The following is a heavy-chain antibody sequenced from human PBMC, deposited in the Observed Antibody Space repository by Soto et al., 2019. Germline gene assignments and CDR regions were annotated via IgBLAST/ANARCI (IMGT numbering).Heavy chain of an antibody. CDR3: ARDFHVRLGITYYYYMDV. CDR1: GFTFRSYW. Sequence: EVQLVESGGGLVQPGGSLRLSCAASGFTFRSYWMSWVRQAPGKGLEWVANINQDGSEIYYVDSVEGRFSISRDNAENSLYLQMNSLRAEDTAAYYCARDFHVRLGITYYYYMDVWGTGTTVTVSS. CDR2: INQDGSEI. D-gene: IGHD7-27*01. J-gene: IGHJ6*03. V-gene: IGHV3-7*01.